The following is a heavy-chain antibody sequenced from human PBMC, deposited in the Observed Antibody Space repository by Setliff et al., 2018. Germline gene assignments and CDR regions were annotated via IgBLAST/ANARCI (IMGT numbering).Heavy chain of an antibody. Sequence: GGSLRLSCAASGFTFSGYGMHWVRQAPGKGLEWVAFIRYDGSHKYYVDSVKGRFTISRDNSKNTLYLQMNSLRAEDTAVYYCARLSYRWSQYYYFDYWGQGTLVTVSS. J-gene: IGHJ4*02. V-gene: IGHV3-30*02. CDR1: GFTFSGYG. D-gene: IGHD2-15*01. CDR3: ARLSYRWSQYYYFDY. CDR2: IRYDGSHK.